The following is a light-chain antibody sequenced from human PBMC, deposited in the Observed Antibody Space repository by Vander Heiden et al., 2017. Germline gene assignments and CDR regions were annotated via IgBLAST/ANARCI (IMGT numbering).Light chain of an antibody. J-gene: IGKJ2*01. Sequence: EIVLTPSPDTLSLSPGERATLSCRASQSVSSSYLTWYQQKPGQAPRLLIYGASSRATGIPDRFSGSGSGTDFTLTISRLEPEDFAVYYCQQYGSSLYTFGQGTKLEIK. CDR1: QSVSSSY. CDR2: GAS. V-gene: IGKV3-20*01. CDR3: QQYGSSLYT.